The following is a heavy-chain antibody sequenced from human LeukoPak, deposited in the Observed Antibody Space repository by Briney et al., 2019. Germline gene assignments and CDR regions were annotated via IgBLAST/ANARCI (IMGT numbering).Heavy chain of an antibody. CDR3: ARRITMVRGPMSVYNWFDP. V-gene: IGHV4-39*07. CDR1: GGSISSSSYY. J-gene: IGHJ5*02. Sequence: SETLSLTCTVSGGSISSSSYYWGWIRQPPGKGLEWIGSIYYSGSTYYNPSLKSRVTISVDTSKNQFSLKLSSVTAADTAVYYCARRITMVRGPMSVYNWFDPWGQGTLVTVSS. D-gene: IGHD3-10*01. CDR2: IYYSGST.